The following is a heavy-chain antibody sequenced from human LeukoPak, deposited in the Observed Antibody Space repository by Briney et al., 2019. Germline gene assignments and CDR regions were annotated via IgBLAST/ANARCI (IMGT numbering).Heavy chain of an antibody. V-gene: IGHV4-61*02. CDR3: ARDDSFLVGFYY. D-gene: IGHD2-15*01. J-gene: IGHJ4*02. CDR1: GGSFSSGSYY. Sequence: SETLSLTCTVSGGSFSSGSYYWSWIRQPAGKGLEWIGRIYTSGSTNYNPSLKSRVTISIDTSKNQFSLRLSSVTAADTAVYYCARDDSFLVGFYYWGQGTLVTVSS. CDR2: IYTSGST.